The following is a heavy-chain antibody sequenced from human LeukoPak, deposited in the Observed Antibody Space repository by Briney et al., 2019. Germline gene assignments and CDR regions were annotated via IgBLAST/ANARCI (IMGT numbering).Heavy chain of an antibody. J-gene: IGHJ4*02. D-gene: IGHD4-23*01. Sequence: AASVKVSCKASGYTFTNYAMHWVRQAPGQRLEWMGWINAGNGNTKYSQKFQGRVTITRDTSASTAYMELSSLRSEDTAVYYCATSRGTTVVEDFDYWGQGTLVTVSS. CDR2: INAGNGNT. V-gene: IGHV1-3*01. CDR3: ATSRGTTVVEDFDY. CDR1: GYTFTNYA.